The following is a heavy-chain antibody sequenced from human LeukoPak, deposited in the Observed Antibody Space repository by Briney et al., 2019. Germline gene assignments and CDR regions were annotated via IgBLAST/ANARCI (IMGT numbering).Heavy chain of an antibody. Sequence: GGSLRLSCAASGFTVSSNYMSWVRQAPGKGLEWVSVIYSGGSTYYADSVKGRFTISRDNGKNSLLLQMNSLRAEDTALYYCARGYSRAAFDIWGQGTVVAVSS. V-gene: IGHV3-66*01. J-gene: IGHJ3*02. CDR1: GFTVSSNY. D-gene: IGHD2-15*01. CDR3: ARGYSRAAFDI. CDR2: IYSGGST.